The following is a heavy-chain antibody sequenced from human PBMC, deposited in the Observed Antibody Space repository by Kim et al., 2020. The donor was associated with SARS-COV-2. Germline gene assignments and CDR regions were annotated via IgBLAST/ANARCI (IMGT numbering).Heavy chain of an antibody. CDR2: IWYDGSNK. Sequence: GGSLRLSCAASGFTFSSYAMHWVRQAPGKGLQWVAVIWYDGSNKYYADSVKGRFTISRDNSKNTLYLQMNSLRAEDTAVYYCAKDRGNWKERSLYGMDVWGQGTTVTVSS. V-gene: IGHV3-33*06. CDR3: AKDRGNWKERSLYGMDV. D-gene: IGHD1-20*01. J-gene: IGHJ6*02. CDR1: GFTFSSYA.